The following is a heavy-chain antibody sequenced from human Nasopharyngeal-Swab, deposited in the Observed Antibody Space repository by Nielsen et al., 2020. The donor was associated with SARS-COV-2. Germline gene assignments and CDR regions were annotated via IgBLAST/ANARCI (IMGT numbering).Heavy chain of an antibody. J-gene: IGHJ4*02. Sequence: GGSPRLSCAASGFTFSSYGMHWVRQAPGKGLEWVAVISYDGSNKYYADSVKGRFTISRDNSKNTLYLQMNSLRVEDTAVYYCAKETDSSFDYWGQGTLVTVSS. V-gene: IGHV3-30*18. CDR1: GFTFSSYG. CDR3: AKETDSSFDY. CDR2: ISYDGSNK. D-gene: IGHD3-22*01.